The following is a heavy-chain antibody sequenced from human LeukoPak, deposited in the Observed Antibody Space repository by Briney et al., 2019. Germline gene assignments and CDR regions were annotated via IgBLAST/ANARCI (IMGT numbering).Heavy chain of an antibody. D-gene: IGHD2-15*01. CDR2: ISAHYGNT. CDR1: GYIFTRYG. V-gene: IGHV1-18*01. CDR3: ARDFFHGHCSGLSCFLLDY. J-gene: IGHJ4*02. Sequence: ASVKVSCKASGYIFTRYGISWVRQAPGQGLEWMGWISAHYGNTNYAQKFQGRLTMTTDTSTNTAYMELRNLRPDDTAVYYCARDFFHGHCSGLSCFLLDYWGQGSLVTVSS.